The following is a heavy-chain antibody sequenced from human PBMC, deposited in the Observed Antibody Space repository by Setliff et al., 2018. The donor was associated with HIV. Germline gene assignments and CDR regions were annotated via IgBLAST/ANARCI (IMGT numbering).Heavy chain of an antibody. CDR1: GFTFDDFG. J-gene: IGHJ6*03. Sequence: PGESLKISCAASGFTFDDFGMTWVRQAPGKGLEWVSGINWNGGRTGYADSVTGRFTVSRDNAKNSLYLQMNSLRVEDTALYYCARERMGRGYYYYLDVWGKGTTVTVS. V-gene: IGHV3-20*04. CDR3: ARERMGRGYYYYLDV. D-gene: IGHD1-26*01. CDR2: INWNGGRT.